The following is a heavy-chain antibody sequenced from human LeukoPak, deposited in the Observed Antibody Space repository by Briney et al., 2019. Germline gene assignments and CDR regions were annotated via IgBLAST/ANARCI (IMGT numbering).Heavy chain of an antibody. CDR2: ISSSSSYI. D-gene: IGHD3-3*01. Sequence: GGSLKLSCAASGFTFSSYSMNWVRQAPGKGLEWVSSISSSSSYIYYADSVKGRFTISRDNAKNSLYLQMNSLRAEDTAVYYCARVPGTITIFGVGLEPFDYWGQGTLVTVSS. CDR1: GFTFSSYS. J-gene: IGHJ4*02. CDR3: ARVPGTITIFGVGLEPFDY. V-gene: IGHV3-21*01.